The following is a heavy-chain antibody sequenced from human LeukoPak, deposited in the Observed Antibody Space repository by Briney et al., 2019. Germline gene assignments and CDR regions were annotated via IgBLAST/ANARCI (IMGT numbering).Heavy chain of an antibody. V-gene: IGHV3-30-3*01. CDR1: GFTFSSYA. CDR3: AREGKLLIWVVAQPGGMDV. CDR2: ISYDGSNK. D-gene: IGHD2-15*01. Sequence: PGGSLRLSCAASGFTFSSYAMHWVRQAPGKGLEWVAVISYDGSNKYYADSVKGRFTISRDNSKNTLYLQMNSLRAEDTAVYYCAREGKLLIWVVAQPGGMDVWGQGTTVTVSS. J-gene: IGHJ6*02.